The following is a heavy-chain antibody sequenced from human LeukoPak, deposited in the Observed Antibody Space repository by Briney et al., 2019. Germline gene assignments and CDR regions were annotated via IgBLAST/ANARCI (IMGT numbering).Heavy chain of an antibody. J-gene: IGHJ4*02. CDR2: IRQDGTEI. V-gene: IGHV3-7*01. CDR3: ARCSSRRSASDY. Sequence: AGGSLRLSCAASGFTFSSHWMIWVRQAPGKGLEWVANIRQDGTEIYYVDSVKGRFTISRDNAKNSLYLRMNSLRADDTAVYYCARCSSRRSASDYWGQGTLVTASS. CDR1: GFTFSSHW. D-gene: IGHD3-10*02.